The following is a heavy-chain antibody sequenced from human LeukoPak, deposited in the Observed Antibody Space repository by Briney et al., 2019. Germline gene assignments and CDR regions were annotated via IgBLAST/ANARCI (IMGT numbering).Heavy chain of an antibody. CDR2: IGPHSTFT. CDR3: VREGEGPLSKDFDY. CDR1: GFTFTDHY. Sequence: GASMKVSCKSSGFTFTDHYIHWVRQGPGQGLEWMGYIGPHSTFTSSPQEFQGRVSMTRDALMSNAYMELTRLTSDDTAVYYCVREGEGPLSKDFDYWGQGTLVTVSS. D-gene: IGHD2/OR15-2a*01. J-gene: IGHJ4*02. V-gene: IGHV1-2*02.